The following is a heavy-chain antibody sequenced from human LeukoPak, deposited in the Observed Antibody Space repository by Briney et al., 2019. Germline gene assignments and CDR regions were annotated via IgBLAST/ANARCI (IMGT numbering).Heavy chain of an antibody. CDR1: GFTVSSNS. J-gene: IGHJ4*02. D-gene: IGHD3-10*01. Sequence: PGGSLRLSCTVSGFTVSSNSMSWVRQAPGKGLEWVSFIYSDNTHYSDSVKGRFTISRDNSKNTLYLQMGSLRAEDMAAYYCARVSGLLWFGELDYWGQGTLVTVSS. CDR3: ARVSGLLWFGELDY. V-gene: IGHV3-66*03. CDR2: IYSDNT.